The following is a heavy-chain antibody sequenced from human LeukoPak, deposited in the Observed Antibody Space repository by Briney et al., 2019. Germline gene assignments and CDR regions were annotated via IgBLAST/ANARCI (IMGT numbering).Heavy chain of an antibody. CDR3: ARYGGTYFDT. V-gene: IGHV4-59*08. CDR1: GGSISPYY. D-gene: IGHD3-10*01. Sequence: PSETLSLTCTVSGGSISPYYWSWIRQPPGKGLEGIGYIQYSGSTSYNPSLKSRVTISVDTSKNQFSLKLSSVTAADSAVYSCARYGGTYFDTWGQGTMVTVSS. CDR2: IQYSGST. J-gene: IGHJ3*02.